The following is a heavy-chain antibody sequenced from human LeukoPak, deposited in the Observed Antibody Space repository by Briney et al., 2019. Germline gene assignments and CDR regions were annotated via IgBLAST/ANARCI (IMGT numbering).Heavy chain of an antibody. D-gene: IGHD3-22*01. V-gene: IGHV3-43*01. CDR1: GFVFDDYS. Sequence: GGSLRLSCAASGFVFDDYSMHWGRQTPGKGLEGISAINWDGSGTYYAESLKGRFTISRDNGHSTLYLQMNNLRTDDTALYYCASEGGYKGPFDYWGRGTLVTVSS. J-gene: IGHJ4*02. CDR2: INWDGSGT. CDR3: ASEGGYKGPFDY.